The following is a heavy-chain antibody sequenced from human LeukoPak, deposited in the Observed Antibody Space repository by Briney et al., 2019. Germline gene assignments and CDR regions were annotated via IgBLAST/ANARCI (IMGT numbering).Heavy chain of an antibody. CDR1: GFTFSDYS. J-gene: IGHJ4*02. V-gene: IGHV3-21*01. D-gene: IGHD3-22*01. CDR3: VRLRRNSDRSGFFYYYDY. Sequence: GGSLRLSCAASGFTFSDYSFNWVRQAPGKGLEWVSSVNTVSSYIYYADSVKGRFTISRDNAKNSLSLQMDSLRAEDTAVYYCVRLRRNSDRSGFFYYYDYWDQGTLVTVSS. CDR2: VNTVSSYI.